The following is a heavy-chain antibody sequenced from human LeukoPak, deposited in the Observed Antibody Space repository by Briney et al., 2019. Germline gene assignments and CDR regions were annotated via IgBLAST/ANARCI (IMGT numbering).Heavy chain of an antibody. D-gene: IGHD1-26*01. J-gene: IGHJ4*02. CDR2: ISGSGSDI. V-gene: IGHV3-11*04. CDR1: GFSFSNSY. CDR3: ARDSGSYDY. Sequence: GGSLRLSCVVSGFSFSNSYMTWIRQTPGKGLESLAYISGSGSDIYYADSVKGRFTISRDNAKNSLYLQMNSLRAEDTAVYYCARDSGSYDYWGQGTLVTVSS.